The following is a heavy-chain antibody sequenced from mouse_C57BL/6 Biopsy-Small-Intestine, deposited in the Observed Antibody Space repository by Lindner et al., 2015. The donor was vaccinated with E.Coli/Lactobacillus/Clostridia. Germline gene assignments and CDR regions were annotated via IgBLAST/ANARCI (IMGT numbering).Heavy chain of an antibody. CDR1: GGTFSCYA. V-gene: IGHV1-81*01. D-gene: IGHD1-1*01. J-gene: IGHJ1*01. CDR3: ARAEPMVRDHYYGMDV. Sequence: SVKVSCKASGGTFSCYAISWVRQAPGQGLEWMGGIIPIFGTANYAQKFQGRVTITADESTSTAYMELSSLRSEDTAVYYCARAEPMVRDHYYGMDVWGQGTTVTVSS. CDR2: IIPIFGTA.